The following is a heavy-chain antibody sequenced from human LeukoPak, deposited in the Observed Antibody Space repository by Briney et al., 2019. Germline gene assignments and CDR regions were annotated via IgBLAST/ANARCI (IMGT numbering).Heavy chain of an antibody. V-gene: IGHV4-59*01. J-gene: IGHJ1*01. CDR1: GVSISSYY. CDR3: AREDYCGGGSCYSGYFQH. CDR2: IYYSGIT. D-gene: IGHD2-15*01. Sequence: PSETLSLTCTVSGVSISSYYWSWIRQPPGKGLEWIGYIYYSGITDFNPSLRSRVTISVDTSKNQFSLKLSSVTAADTAVYYCAREDYCGGGSCYSGYFQHWGQGTLVTVSS.